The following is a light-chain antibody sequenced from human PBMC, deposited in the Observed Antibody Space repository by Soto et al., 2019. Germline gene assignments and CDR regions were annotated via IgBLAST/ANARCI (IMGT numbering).Light chain of an antibody. V-gene: IGKV3-20*01. CDR2: GAS. J-gene: IGKJ1*01. CDR3: QQYNNWPGT. CDR1: QSVSSSY. Sequence: EIVLTQSPCTLSLSPGERATLSCRASQSVSSSYLAWYQQKPGQAPRLLIYGASSRATGIPDRFSGSGSGTDFTLTISRLEPEDFAVYFCQQYNNWPGTFGRRTKVDIK.